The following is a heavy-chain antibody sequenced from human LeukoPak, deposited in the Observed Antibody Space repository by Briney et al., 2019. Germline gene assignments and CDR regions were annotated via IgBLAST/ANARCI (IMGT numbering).Heavy chain of an antibody. CDR3: ATDPVGATTDY. V-gene: IGHV3-7*01. Sequence: PGGTLRLSCAASVLTLSRYCMSWVREAPGRGREWVANIKQDGSEKLHVDSEKARFTISRDNDKTSLYLQMNSLRAEDTAVYYCATDPVGATTDYWGQGTLVTVSS. CDR1: VLTLSRYC. J-gene: IGHJ4*02. CDR2: IKQDGSEK. D-gene: IGHD1-26*01.